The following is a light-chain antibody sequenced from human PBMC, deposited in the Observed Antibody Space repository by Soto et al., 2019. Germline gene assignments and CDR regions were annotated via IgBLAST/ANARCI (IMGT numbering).Light chain of an antibody. CDR3: QQYNNWPRK. Sequence: VVLTHSPATLSLSPWERATLSCRASQSVRTSLAWYQHKPGQAPRLLIYSASTRATGIPARFSGSGSGTEFTLTINSLQSEDFAVYYCQQYNNWPRKFGQGTKVDIK. CDR1: QSVRTS. J-gene: IGKJ1*01. CDR2: SAS. V-gene: IGKV3-15*01.